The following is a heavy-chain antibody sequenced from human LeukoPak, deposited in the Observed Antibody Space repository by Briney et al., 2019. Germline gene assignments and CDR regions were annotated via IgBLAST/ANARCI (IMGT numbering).Heavy chain of an antibody. J-gene: IGHJ3*02. CDR2: IIPILGIA. Sequence: ASVKVSCKASGGTFSSYAISWVRQAPGQGLEWMGRIIPILGIANYAQKFQGRVTITAGKSTSTAYMELSSLRSEDTAVYYCARLRVAGSRNDAFDIWGQGTMVTVSS. CDR1: GGTFSSYA. D-gene: IGHD6-19*01. CDR3: ARLRVAGSRNDAFDI. V-gene: IGHV1-69*04.